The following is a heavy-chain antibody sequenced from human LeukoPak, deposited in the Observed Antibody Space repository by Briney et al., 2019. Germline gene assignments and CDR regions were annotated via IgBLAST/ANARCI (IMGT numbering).Heavy chain of an antibody. CDR2: INPNSGGT. CDR3: ARVDIVVVPVLDY. CDR1: GYTFTGYY. Sequence: ASVKVSCKASGYTFTGYYMHWVRQAPGQGLEWMGRINPNSGGTNYAQTFQGRVTMTRDTSITTAYLEVSSLRSDDTAVYYCARVDIVVVPVLDYWGQGTLVTVSS. V-gene: IGHV1-2*06. J-gene: IGHJ4*02. D-gene: IGHD2-2*01.